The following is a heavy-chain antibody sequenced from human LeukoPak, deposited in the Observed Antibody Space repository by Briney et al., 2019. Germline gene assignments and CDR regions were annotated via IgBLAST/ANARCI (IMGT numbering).Heavy chain of an antibody. Sequence: ASVKVSCKASGYTFTSYYMHWVRQAPGQGLGWMGWINPNSGGTNYAQKFQGRVTITADKSTSTAYMELSSLRSEDTAVYYCAREGSYCSGGSCYFGKSWFDPWGQGTLVTVSS. CDR1: GYTFTSYY. CDR2: INPNSGGT. CDR3: AREGSYCSGGSCYFGKSWFDP. D-gene: IGHD2-15*01. V-gene: IGHV1-2*02. J-gene: IGHJ5*02.